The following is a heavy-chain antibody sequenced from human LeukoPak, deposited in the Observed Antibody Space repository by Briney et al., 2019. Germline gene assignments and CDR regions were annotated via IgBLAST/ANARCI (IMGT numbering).Heavy chain of an antibody. CDR2: ISGNGGST. D-gene: IGHD6-13*01. CDR1: GFTFSNYA. J-gene: IGHJ4*02. V-gene: IGHV3-23*01. CDR3: VRGGGSSWYIDYFDY. Sequence: GGSLRLSCAASGFTFSNYAMSWVRQAPGKGLEWVSGISGNGGSTYYADSVKGRFTISRDNSKNTLYLQMNSLRAEDTAVYYCVRGGGSSWYIDYFDYWGQGTLVTVSS.